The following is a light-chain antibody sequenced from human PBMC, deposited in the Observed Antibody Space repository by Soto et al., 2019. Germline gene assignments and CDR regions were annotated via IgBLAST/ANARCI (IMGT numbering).Light chain of an antibody. J-gene: IGKJ5*01. CDR2: GSS. Sequence: EIVLTQSPGTLSLSPGERATLSCRASQSFRGNYLAWYQQRPGQAPRLLIYGSSSRATGIPERFSGSGSGTDFTLTISSLEPEDFAVYYCQQRSNWPITFGQGTRRRL. CDR1: QSFRGNY. V-gene: IGKV3D-20*02. CDR3: QQRSNWPIT.